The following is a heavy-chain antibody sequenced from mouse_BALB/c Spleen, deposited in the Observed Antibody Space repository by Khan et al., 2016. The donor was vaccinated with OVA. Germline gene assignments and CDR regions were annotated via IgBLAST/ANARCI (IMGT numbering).Heavy chain of an antibody. CDR2: ILPGSAST. V-gene: IGHV1-9*01. CDR3: ARIYYGRSYEDAMDY. D-gene: IGHD1-1*01. J-gene: IGHJ4*01. Sequence: QVQLQQSGAELMKPGASVKISCKATGYTFSNSWIEWVKQRPGHGLEWIGEILPGSASTNYNEKFKGKATFTADTSSNTAYMQLSSLTSEDSAVDYCARIYYGRSYEDAMDYWGQGTSVTVSS. CDR1: GYTFSNSW.